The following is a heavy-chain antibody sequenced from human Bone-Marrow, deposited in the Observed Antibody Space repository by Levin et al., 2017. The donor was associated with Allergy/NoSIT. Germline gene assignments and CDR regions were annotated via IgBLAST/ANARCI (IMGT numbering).Heavy chain of an antibody. CDR1: GFTFGIYS. CDR2: ISGSGTS. CDR3: ARNREDLENDC. Sequence: SCAASGFTFGIYSMSWVRQAPGKGLEWVSVISGSGTSFYAGSVKGRFTISRDNSKNTLYLQMKSLRAEDTAVYYCARNREDLENDCWGQGTLVIVSS. J-gene: IGHJ4*02. V-gene: IGHV3-23*01.